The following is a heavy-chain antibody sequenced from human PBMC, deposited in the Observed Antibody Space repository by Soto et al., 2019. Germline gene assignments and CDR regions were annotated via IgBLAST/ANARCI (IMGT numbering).Heavy chain of an antibody. Sequence: GESLKISCAASGFSFSDYAMSCVRPAPGKGLEWVSVISESGGSTHYADSVRGRFTVSRDNSKNSLSLRMNSLRDEDTAVYFCAKRSPYSSGWYSPIFDYWGQGALVTVS. CDR3: AKRSPYSSGWYSPIFDY. CDR1: GFSFSDYA. D-gene: IGHD6-13*01. CDR2: ISESGGST. V-gene: IGHV3-23*01. J-gene: IGHJ4*02.